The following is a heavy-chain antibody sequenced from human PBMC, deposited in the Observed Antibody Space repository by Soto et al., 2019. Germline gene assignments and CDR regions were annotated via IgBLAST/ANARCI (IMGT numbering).Heavy chain of an antibody. V-gene: IGHV3-21*01. CDR3: ARTLKSAREYYFDY. CDR2: ISSGGNSI. D-gene: IGHD5-18*01. CDR1: GLTFSSYS. Sequence: EVQLVESGGGLVKPGGSLRLSCAASGLTFSSYSMNWVRQAPGKGLEWVSSISSGGNSIYYADSVKGRFTVSRDNAKNSLDLEMTSLRAEDTAVYYCARTLKSAREYYFDYWGQGTLVTVSS. J-gene: IGHJ4*02.